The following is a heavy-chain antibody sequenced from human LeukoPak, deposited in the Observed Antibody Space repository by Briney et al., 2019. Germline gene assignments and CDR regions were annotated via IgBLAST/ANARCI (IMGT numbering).Heavy chain of an antibody. D-gene: IGHD3-22*01. CDR1: GFTFSSHG. Sequence: PGGSLRLSCAASGFTFSSHGMSWVRQAPGKGLEWVSTISGSGDNTYYADSVKGRFTISRDNSKNTLYLQMNSLRAEDTAVYYCAKVGYYDSSGYSANSFDYWGQGTLVTVSS. V-gene: IGHV3-23*01. J-gene: IGHJ4*02. CDR2: ISGSGDNT. CDR3: AKVGYYDSSGYSANSFDY.